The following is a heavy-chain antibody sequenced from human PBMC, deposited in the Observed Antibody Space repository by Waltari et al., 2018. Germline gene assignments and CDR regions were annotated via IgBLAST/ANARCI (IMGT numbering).Heavy chain of an antibody. CDR2: INPTSCGT. V-gene: IGHV1-2*02. CDR3: ARADFQWLVPNWYFDL. CDR1: GNTFTGYY. J-gene: IGHJ2*01. D-gene: IGHD6-19*01. Sequence: QVQLVQSGAEVKKHGASVKVYCKASGNTFTGYYMHWVRPAPGQGLEWMGWINPTSCGTNYAQKFQGRVTMTRDTSISTAYMELSRLRSDDTAVYYCARADFQWLVPNWYFDLWGRGTLVTVSS.